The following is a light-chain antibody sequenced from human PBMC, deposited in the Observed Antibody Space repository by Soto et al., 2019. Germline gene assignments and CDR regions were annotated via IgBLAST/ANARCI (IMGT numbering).Light chain of an antibody. CDR2: KAS. Sequence: DIQMTQSPSTLSASVGDRVTITCRASQSISSWLAWYQQKPGKAPKLLIYKASTLESGVPSRFSGSGSGTECTLTISSLQHDDFPIYYCLQYNTYWTFGQGTKVEIK. J-gene: IGKJ1*01. CDR3: LQYNTYWT. V-gene: IGKV1-5*03. CDR1: QSISSW.